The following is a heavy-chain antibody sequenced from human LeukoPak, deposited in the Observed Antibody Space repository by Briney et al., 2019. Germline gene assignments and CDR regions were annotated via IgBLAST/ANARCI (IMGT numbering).Heavy chain of an antibody. D-gene: IGHD6-19*01. CDR2: TSGDEDST. CDR1: IVTQRILA. Sequence: GGSLRLSCAPPIVTQRILATCAVRQAPGKGLEWVAVTSGDEDSTHYAESVRGRFIISTDNSKNSLNLQMNSFRAEDTAVYYYTRAVMTRYRSGCYFGYWGQGTQVTVSS. V-gene: IGHV3-23*01. J-gene: IGHJ4*02. CDR3: TRAVMTRYRSGCYFGY.